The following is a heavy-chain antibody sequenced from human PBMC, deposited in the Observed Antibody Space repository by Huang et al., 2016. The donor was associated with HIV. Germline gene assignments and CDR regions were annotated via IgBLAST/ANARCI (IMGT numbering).Heavy chain of an antibody. Sequence: QVQLVQSGAEVKNPGASVRVSCNASGYTFTDSNIHWVRQAPGQGLEVIGWINPKRGGTIYAQRFQGRITMTRDTTISAVHMDLRRIQSDDTAVYFCARDWSFGSSTSPADWGQGTLVTVSS. CDR3: ARDWSFGSSTSPAD. D-gene: IGHD6-6*01. J-gene: IGHJ4*02. V-gene: IGHV1-2*02. CDR2: INPKRGGT. CDR1: GYTFTDSN.